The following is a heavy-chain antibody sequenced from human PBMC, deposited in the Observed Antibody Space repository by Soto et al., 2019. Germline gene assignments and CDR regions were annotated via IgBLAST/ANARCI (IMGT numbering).Heavy chain of an antibody. Sequence: PSETLSLTCTVVGYSIISSSYYWDWIRQPPGKGLEWIGSIYYSGSTYYNPSLKSRVTLSVDTSKNQFSLKLSSVTAADTAVYYCARQRSYSSSWDYYYGMDVWGQGTTVS. CDR2: IYYSGST. V-gene: IGHV4-39*01. D-gene: IGHD6-13*01. J-gene: IGHJ6*02. CDR1: GYSIISSSYY. CDR3: ARQRSYSSSWDYYYGMDV.